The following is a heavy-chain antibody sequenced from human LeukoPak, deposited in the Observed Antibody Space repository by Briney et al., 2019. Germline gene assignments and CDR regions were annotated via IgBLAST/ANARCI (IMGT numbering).Heavy chain of an antibody. J-gene: IGHJ5*02. CDR3: ARDIYCSSTSCYFWFDP. Sequence: SETLSLTCTVSGGSISSYYWSWIRQPAGKGLEWIGRIYTSGSTNYNPSLKSRVTMSVDTSKNQFSLKLSSVTAADMAVYYCARDIYCSSTSCYFWFDPWGQGTLVTISS. V-gene: IGHV4-4*07. D-gene: IGHD2-2*01. CDR1: GGSISSYY. CDR2: IYTSGST.